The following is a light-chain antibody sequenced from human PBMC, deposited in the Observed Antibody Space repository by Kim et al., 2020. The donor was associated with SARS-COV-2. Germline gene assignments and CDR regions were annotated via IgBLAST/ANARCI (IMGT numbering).Light chain of an antibody. Sequence: SYELTQPLSVSLALGQTARITCAGNNIGSKNVHWYQQKAGQAPVVVIYRDSARPSGIPERFSGSNSGNTATLTISGAQAGDEADYYCQVWDSTTYVFGAGTQLTVL. CDR2: RDS. CDR1: NIGSKN. V-gene: IGLV3-9*01. J-gene: IGLJ7*01. CDR3: QVWDSTTYV.